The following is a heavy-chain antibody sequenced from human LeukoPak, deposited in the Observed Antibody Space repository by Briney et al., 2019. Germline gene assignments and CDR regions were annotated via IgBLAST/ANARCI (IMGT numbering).Heavy chain of an antibody. CDR1: GGSISSYY. V-gene: IGHV4-4*09. D-gene: IGHD3-22*01. CDR3: ARQGYYHDDSGSYGYYFDY. J-gene: IGHJ4*02. CDR2: IYASGST. Sequence: PSETLSLTCTVSGGSISSYYWSWVRQTPGKGLEWLGYIYASGSTNYNPSLKTRVTISVVTSKNQFSLQLSSVTAADTAVYYCARQGYYHDDSGSYGYYFDYWGQGTLVTVSS.